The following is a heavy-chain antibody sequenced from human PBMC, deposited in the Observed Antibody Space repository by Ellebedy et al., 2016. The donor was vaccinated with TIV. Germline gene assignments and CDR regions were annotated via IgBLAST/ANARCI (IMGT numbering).Heavy chain of an antibody. CDR2: MNPSSGDT. CDR1: GYTFTTYD. Sequence: AASVKVSCKDSGYTFTTYDIDWVRQAPGQGLEWMAWMNPSSGDTGSAQKFQGRIIMTRDTSISTVYMELSSLTYEDTAVYYCARGLTKALDYWGQGTLVTVSS. CDR3: ARGLTKALDY. V-gene: IGHV1-8*01. D-gene: IGHD6-6*01. J-gene: IGHJ4*02.